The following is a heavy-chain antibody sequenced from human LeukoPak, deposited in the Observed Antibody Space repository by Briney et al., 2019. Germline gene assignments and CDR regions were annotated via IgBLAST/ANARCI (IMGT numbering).Heavy chain of an antibody. D-gene: IGHD3-22*01. V-gene: IGHV4-4*02. CDR1: GGSISSSNW. CDR2: IYHSGST. CDR3: ARAGGVYYDSSGYYFKIIPRLFDY. J-gene: IGHJ4*02. Sequence: SETLSLTCAVSGGSISSSNWWSWVRQPPGKGLEWIGEIYHSGSTNYNPSLKSRVTISVDKSKNQFSLKLSSVTAADTAVYYCARAGGVYYDSSGYYFKIIPRLFDYWGQGTLVTVSS.